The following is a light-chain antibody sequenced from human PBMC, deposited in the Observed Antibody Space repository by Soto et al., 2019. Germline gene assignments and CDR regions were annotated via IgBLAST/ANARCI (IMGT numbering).Light chain of an antibody. J-gene: IGLJ2*01. V-gene: IGLV2-8*01. CDR3: SSDTGNKGV. Sequence: QSVLTQPPSASGSPGQSVTISCTGTSSDVGGYNYVSWYQQHPGKAPKLMIYEVSKRPSGVPDRFSGSKSGNTASLTVSGLQAEDEADYYCSSDTGNKGVFGGGTKLTVL. CDR2: EVS. CDR1: SSDVGGYNY.